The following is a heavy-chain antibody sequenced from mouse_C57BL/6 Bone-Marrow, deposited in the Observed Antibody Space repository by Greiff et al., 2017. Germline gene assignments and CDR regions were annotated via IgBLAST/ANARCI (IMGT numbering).Heavy chain of an antibody. CDR3: TRGGLPGVDY. V-gene: IGHV1-15*01. CDR2: IDPETGGT. CDR1: GYTFTDYE. Sequence: QVQLQQSGAELVRPGASVTLSCKASGYTFTDYEMHWVKQTPVHGLEWIGAIDPETGGTAYNQKFKGKAILTAAKSSSTAYMEIRRLPSEDSAVYYCTRGGLPGVDYWGQGTSVTVSS. D-gene: IGHD2-2*01. J-gene: IGHJ4*01.